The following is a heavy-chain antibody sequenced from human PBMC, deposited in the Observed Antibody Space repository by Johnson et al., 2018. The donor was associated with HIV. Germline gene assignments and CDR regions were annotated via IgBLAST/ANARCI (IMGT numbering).Heavy chain of an antibody. Sequence: MQLVESGGGVVRPGGSLRLSCAASGFTCDDYGMSWVRQAPGKGLEGVSGINWTGGSTCYADSVTGRFTISRENAKNSLYLQMNSLRAEDTALYYCARDGPRGSYGAFDIWGQGTMVTVSS. CDR1: GFTCDDYG. J-gene: IGHJ3*02. CDR3: ARDGPRGSYGAFDI. V-gene: IGHV3-20*04. CDR2: INWTGGST. D-gene: IGHD1-26*01.